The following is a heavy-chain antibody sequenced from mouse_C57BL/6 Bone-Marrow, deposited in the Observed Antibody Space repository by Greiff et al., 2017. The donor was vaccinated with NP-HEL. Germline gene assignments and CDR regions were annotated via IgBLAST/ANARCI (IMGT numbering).Heavy chain of an antibody. D-gene: IGHD1-1*02. CDR1: GFNIKDDY. V-gene: IGHV14-4*01. J-gene: IGHJ3*01. CDR2: IDPENGDT. Sequence: EVQLQQSGAELVRPGASVKLSCTASGFNIKDDYMHWVKQRPEQGLEWIGWIDPENGDTEYASKFQGKATITADTSSNTAYLQLSSLTSEDTAVYYCTTLDYGLFAYWGQGTLVTVSA. CDR3: TTLDYGLFAY.